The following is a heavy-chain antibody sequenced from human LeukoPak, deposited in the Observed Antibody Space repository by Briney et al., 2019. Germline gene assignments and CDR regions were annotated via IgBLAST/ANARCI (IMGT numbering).Heavy chain of an antibody. CDR3: ARDSEDSSGYYHGGFDY. D-gene: IGHD3-22*01. Sequence: QSGGSLRLSCAASGFTFDDYAMDWVRQAPGKGLEWVSGISWSSGSIGYADSVKGRFTISRDNSKNTLYLQMNSLRAEDTAVYYCARDSEDSSGYYHGGFDYWGQGTLVTVSS. V-gene: IGHV3-9*01. CDR1: GFTFDDYA. J-gene: IGHJ4*02. CDR2: ISWSSGSI.